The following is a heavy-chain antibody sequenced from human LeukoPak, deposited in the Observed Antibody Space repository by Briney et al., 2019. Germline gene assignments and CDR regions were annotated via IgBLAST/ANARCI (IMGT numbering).Heavy chain of an antibody. V-gene: IGHV4-4*07. CDR1: GGSISSYY. CDR3: ARGVDSSGWYDLFDY. J-gene: IGHJ4*02. CDR2: IYTSGST. D-gene: IGHD6-19*01. Sequence: SETLSLTCTVSGGSISSYYWSWIRQPAGKGLEWIGRIYTSGSTNYNPSLKSRVTMSVDTSKNQFSLKLSSVTAADTAVYYCARGVDSSGWYDLFDYWGQGTLVTVSS.